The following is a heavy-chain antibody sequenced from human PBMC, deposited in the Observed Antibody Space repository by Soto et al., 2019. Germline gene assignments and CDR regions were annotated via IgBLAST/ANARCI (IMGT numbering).Heavy chain of an antibody. CDR3: AREYYYDSCGFEY. D-gene: IGHD3-22*01. J-gene: IGHJ4*02. V-gene: IGHV4-31*03. CDR1: GVSISSGGYY. Sequence: QVQLQESGPGLVKPSQTLSLTCTVSGVSISSGGYYWTWIRQHPGKGLEWIGHIYYSGSTYYNPSLKSRVTISVDTSKNQFSLKLSSVTAADTAMYYCAREYYYDSCGFEYWGQGTLVTVSS. CDR2: IYYSGST.